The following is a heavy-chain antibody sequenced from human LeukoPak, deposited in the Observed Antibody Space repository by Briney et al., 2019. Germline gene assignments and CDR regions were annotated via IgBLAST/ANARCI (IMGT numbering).Heavy chain of an antibody. V-gene: IGHV3-48*01. CDR1: GFTFSSYG. Sequence: PGGSLRLSCAASGFTFSSYGMNWVRQAPGKWMEWDSFITGSSRDTSYADSVKGRFIISRANAKNSVYMQLNSLSAEDTAIYYCARHLVWGGSSSSLGYWGQGNLVTVTS. J-gene: IGHJ4*02. CDR3: ARHLVWGGSSSSLGY. CDR2: ITGSSRDT. D-gene: IGHD6-6*01.